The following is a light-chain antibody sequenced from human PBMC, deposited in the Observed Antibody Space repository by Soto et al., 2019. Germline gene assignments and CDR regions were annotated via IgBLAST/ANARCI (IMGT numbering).Light chain of an antibody. V-gene: IGLV1-47*01. Sequence: HSVLTQPPSASGTPGQRVTISCSGSSSNIGSNHVYWYQQFPGMAPKLLMYRSDQRPTGVPDRFSGSRSGTSASLAISGLRSDDEADYYCSARDDILSGVVFGGGTQLTVL. CDR1: SSNIGSNH. J-gene: IGLJ7*01. CDR3: SARDDILSGVV. CDR2: RSD.